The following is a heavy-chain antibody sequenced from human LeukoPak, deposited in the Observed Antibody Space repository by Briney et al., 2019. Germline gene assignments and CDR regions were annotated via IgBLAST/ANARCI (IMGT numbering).Heavy chain of an antibody. V-gene: IGHV4-59*01. CDR2: IYYSGST. CDR3: ARGLGDYDFWSGYFLDY. D-gene: IGHD3-3*01. CDR1: GGSISSYY. Sequence: PSETLSLTCTVSGGSISSYYWSWIRQPPGKGLEWIGYIYYSGSTNYNPSLKSRVTISVDTSKNQFSLKLSSVTAADTAVYYCARGLGDYDFWSGYFLDYWGQRTLVTVSS. J-gene: IGHJ4*02.